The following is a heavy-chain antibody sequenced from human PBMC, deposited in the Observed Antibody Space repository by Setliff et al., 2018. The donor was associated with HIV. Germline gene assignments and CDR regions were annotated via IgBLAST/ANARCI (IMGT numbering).Heavy chain of an antibody. D-gene: IGHD7-27*01. CDR3: ILLGMHGALNI. J-gene: IGHJ3*02. CDR2: IKSRVDGETT. CDR1: GFNLKNAW. V-gene: IGHV3-15*01. Sequence: PGGSLRLSCAGSGFNLKNAWMSWVRQAPGKGLEWVGRIKSRVDGETTAYAAPLKGRFTISSDDSKNTLYLQMDSLSTEDTAVYYCILLGMHGALNIWGQGTMVTVSS.